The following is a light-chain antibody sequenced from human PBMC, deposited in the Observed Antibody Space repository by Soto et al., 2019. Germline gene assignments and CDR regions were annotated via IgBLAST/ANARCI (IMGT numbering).Light chain of an antibody. CDR2: RTS. J-gene: IGKJ1*01. CDR3: QQYDNWPPWT. V-gene: IGKV3-20*01. CDR1: PSVSSSC. Sequence: EIVLTQSPGTQSLSPGESATLSCRASPSVSSSCLAWYQQKPGQAPRLLIYRTSSRATGIPDRFSGSGSGTDFTLTISSLQSEDFAVYYCQQYDNWPPWTFGQGTKVEIK.